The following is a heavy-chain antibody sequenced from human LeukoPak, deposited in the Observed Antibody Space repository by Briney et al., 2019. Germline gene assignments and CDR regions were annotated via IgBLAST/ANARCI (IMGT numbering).Heavy chain of an antibody. CDR1: GFTFSSYA. Sequence: PGGSLRLSCAASGFTFSSYAMHWVRQAPGKGLEYVSAISSNGGSTYYANSVKVRFTISRENHKTTRYLQIGSLSAEDMAVYYCARRYCSRTTGCLALFNWLAPWGPGTLVTVSS. D-gene: IGHD2-2*01. J-gene: IGHJ5*02. CDR3: ARRYCSRTTGCLALFNWLAP. CDR2: ISSNGGST. V-gene: IGHV3-64*01.